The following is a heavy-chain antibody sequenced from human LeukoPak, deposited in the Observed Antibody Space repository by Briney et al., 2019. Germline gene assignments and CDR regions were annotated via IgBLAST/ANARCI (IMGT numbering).Heavy chain of an antibody. CDR3: ARASSGHWYFDL. Sequence: GRSLRLSCAASGFTFSSYGMHWVRQAPGKGLEWVAVIWYDGSNKYYADSVKGRFTISRDNSKNTLYLQMHSLSAEDTAVYYCARASSGHWYFDLWGRGTLVTVSS. CDR2: IWYDGSNK. D-gene: IGHD6-13*01. V-gene: IGHV3-33*01. CDR1: GFTFSSYG. J-gene: IGHJ2*01.